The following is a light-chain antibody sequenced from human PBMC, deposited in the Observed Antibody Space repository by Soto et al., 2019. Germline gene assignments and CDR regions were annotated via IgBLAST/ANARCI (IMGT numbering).Light chain of an antibody. V-gene: IGKV1-5*03. CDR3: QNYNTYPWT. J-gene: IGKJ1*01. CDR1: QSISSW. Sequence: IQMTHSPSTLSASAGERVTSTFRASQSISSWLAWYQQKPGKDPKLMIYQAYSLQSGVTSRFSGSGSETEFTLTISSMLPDDFATYYCQNYNTYPWTVGQR. CDR2: QAY.